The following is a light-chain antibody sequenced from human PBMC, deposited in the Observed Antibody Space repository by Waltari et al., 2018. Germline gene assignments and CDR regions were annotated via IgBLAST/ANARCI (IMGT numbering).Light chain of an antibody. Sequence: IQMTQSPSSVSASVGDRVIITCRASQDMSRWLAWYQEQPGTAPKLLIYDASTLQNEVPSRFSGRGSVRDFTLTISSLQPEDFATYYCQQGNDFPLTFGGGTKVDI. V-gene: IGKV1-12*01. J-gene: IGKJ4*01. CDR1: QDMSRW. CDR2: DAS. CDR3: QQGNDFPLT.